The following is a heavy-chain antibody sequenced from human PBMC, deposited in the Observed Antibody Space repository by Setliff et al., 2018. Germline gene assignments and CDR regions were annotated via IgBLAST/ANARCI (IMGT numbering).Heavy chain of an antibody. CDR1: GGTFSSYA. V-gene: IGHV1-69*13. CDR3: ARVRDCSGGICHRGFHHYMDV. D-gene: IGHD2-15*01. Sequence: SVKVSCKASGGTFSSYAIDWVRQAPGQGLEWMGGIIPMFGTTNYAQWFRGRVTITADESTTTAYLELSSLRSEDTAVYYCARVRDCSGGICHRGFHHYMDVWGKGTTVTVSS. J-gene: IGHJ6*03. CDR2: IIPMFGTT.